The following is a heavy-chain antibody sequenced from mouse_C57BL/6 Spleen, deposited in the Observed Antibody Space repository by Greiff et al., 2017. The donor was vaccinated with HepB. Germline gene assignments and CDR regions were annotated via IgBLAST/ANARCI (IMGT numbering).Heavy chain of an antibody. J-gene: IGHJ4*01. CDR2: ISDGGSYT. V-gene: IGHV5-4*01. CDR1: GFTFSSYA. Sequence: EVQLQESGGGLVKPGGSLKLSCAASGFTFSSYAMSWVRQTPEKRLEWVATISDGGSYTYYPDNVKGRFTISRDNAKNNLYLQMSHLKSEDTAMYYCARRYGSSYDYAMDYWGQGTSVTVSS. D-gene: IGHD1-1*01. CDR3: ARRYGSSYDYAMDY.